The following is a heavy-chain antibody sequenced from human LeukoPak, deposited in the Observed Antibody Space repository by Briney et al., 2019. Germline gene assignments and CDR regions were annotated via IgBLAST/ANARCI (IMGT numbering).Heavy chain of an antibody. Sequence: GEALKISCNGSGDXFTTYWICWVRQMPGKGLEWMGIIYLGDSDTRYSPSFQGQVTISADKSINTAYLQWSSLKASDTAMYYCVRHRNWNYDYWGQGTLVTVSS. CDR2: IYLGDSDT. D-gene: IGHD1-1*01. J-gene: IGHJ4*02. V-gene: IGHV5-51*01. CDR3: VRHRNWNYDY. CDR1: GDXFTTYW.